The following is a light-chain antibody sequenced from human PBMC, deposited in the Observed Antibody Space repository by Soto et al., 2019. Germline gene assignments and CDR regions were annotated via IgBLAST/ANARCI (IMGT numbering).Light chain of an antibody. Sequence: DIQMTQSPSSLSASVGDRVTIACRASQGISDSLAWYQQKPGRVPDLLIYSISSLKSGVPSRLSGSGSGAEFTLTISGLQPEDFATYFCQQLYTYPHTFGLGTQLQI. CDR3: QQLYTYPHT. J-gene: IGKJ2*01. V-gene: IGKV1-9*01. CDR1: QGISDS. CDR2: SIS.